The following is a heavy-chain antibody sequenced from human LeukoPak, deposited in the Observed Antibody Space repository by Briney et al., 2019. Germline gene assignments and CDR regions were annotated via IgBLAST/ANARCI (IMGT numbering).Heavy chain of an antibody. CDR2: TYYRSKWYN. CDR3: ARSSIRPSIDAFDM. V-gene: IGHV6-1*01. CDR1: GDSVSSNSAA. D-gene: IGHD3-3*02. Sequence: SQTLSLTCAISGDSVSSNSAAWNRIRQSPSRGLEWLGRTYYRSKWYNDYALSVKSRISINPDTSKNQFSLQLNSVTPEDRAVYYCARSSIRPSIDAFDMWGQGTMVTVSS. J-gene: IGHJ3*02.